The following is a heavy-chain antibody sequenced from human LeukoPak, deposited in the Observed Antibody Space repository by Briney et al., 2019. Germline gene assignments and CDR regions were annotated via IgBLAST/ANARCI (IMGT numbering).Heavy chain of an antibody. CDR1: DFSISSGFY. CDR2: ISYTGDT. D-gene: IGHD6-19*01. Sequence: SETLSLTCAGSDFSISSGFYWGWIRQSLGKGLEWIGSISYTGDTHYNPSLKSRLTLSLDTSNKQFSLKLTSVTAADTAVYYCARDASTGWFSSWFDPWGQGTLVIVSS. V-gene: IGHV4-38-2*01. CDR3: ARDASTGWFSSWFDP. J-gene: IGHJ5*02.